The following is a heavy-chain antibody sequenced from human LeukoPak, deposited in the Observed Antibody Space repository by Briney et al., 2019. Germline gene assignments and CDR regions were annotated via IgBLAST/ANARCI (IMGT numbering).Heavy chain of an antibody. CDR1: GFTFNRFY. V-gene: IGHV3-64*04. CDR2: ISSNGATT. Sequence: GGSLRLSCSASGFTFNRFYLHWVRQAPGKGLEFVSHISSNGATTFYADSVKGRFTISRDNSKNTLYLQMNSLRAEDTAVYYCAKDGPLVGPYYFDYWGQGTLVTVSS. J-gene: IGHJ4*02. D-gene: IGHD1-26*01. CDR3: AKDGPLVGPYYFDY.